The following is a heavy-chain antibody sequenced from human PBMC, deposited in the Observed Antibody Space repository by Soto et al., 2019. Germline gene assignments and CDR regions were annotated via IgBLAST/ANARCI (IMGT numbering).Heavy chain of an antibody. J-gene: IGHJ4*02. V-gene: IGHV4-59*01. CDR3: TSGLNCNDVSDY. D-gene: IGHD1-1*01. CDR1: AGSISSYY. CDR2: IYSNGRT. Sequence: SETLSLTCTVSAGSISSYYWTWIRQPPGKGLEWIGYIYSNGRTNYNPSLKSRVTISVDTSKNQFSLKLRSVTAADTAVYYCTSGLNCNDVSDYWGQGNLVTVSS.